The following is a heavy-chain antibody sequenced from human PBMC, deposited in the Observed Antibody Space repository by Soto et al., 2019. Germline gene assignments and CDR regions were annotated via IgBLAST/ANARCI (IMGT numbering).Heavy chain of an antibody. CDR1: GFTFSNYG. J-gene: IGHJ4*01. D-gene: IGHD3-22*01. CDR2: IWYDGSDE. V-gene: IGHV3-33*01. Sequence: GGSLRLSCAASGFTFSNYGMHWVRQTPDKGLECVAIIWYDGSDEYYADSVKGRFTIFRDDSNNILYLQMNSLTVEDTAVYYCARGLPGHNDSSGFGGFYFDYWGQGTLVTVSS. CDR3: ARGLPGHNDSSGFGGFYFDY.